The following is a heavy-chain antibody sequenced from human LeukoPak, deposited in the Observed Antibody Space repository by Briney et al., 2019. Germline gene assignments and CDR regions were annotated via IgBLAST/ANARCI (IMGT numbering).Heavy chain of an antibody. V-gene: IGHV3-7*03. Sequence: GGSLRLSCAASGFTVSRSCLSWVRQAPAPGKNLVANINQDETENNYVDSVRGRFTISRVNAKNTQYLQMNSLRAEDTALCYCATYSGAHHKTFDDWGQGTLVTVSP. CDR1: GFTVSRSC. D-gene: IGHD1-26*01. J-gene: IGHJ4*02. CDR3: ATYSGAHHKTFDD. CDR2: INQDETEN.